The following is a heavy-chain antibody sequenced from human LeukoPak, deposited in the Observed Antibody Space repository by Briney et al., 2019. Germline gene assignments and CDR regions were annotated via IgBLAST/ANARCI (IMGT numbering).Heavy chain of an antibody. CDR2: ISSSSSYI. Sequence: GGSLRLSCAASGFTFSSYSMNWVRQAPGKGLEWVSSISSSSSYIYYADSVKGRFTISRDNSKNTLYLQMNSLRAEDTAVYYCARDAERIRATDGFDIWGQGTMVTVSS. CDR1: GFTFSSYS. V-gene: IGHV3-21*01. J-gene: IGHJ3*02. D-gene: IGHD3-10*01. CDR3: ARDAERIRATDGFDI.